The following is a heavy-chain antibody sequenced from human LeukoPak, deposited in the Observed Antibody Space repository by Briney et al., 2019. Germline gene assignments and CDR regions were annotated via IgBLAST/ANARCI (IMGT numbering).Heavy chain of an antibody. CDR3: SYQIDS. Sequence: SETLSLTCTVSGVSISSNNWWSWVRQPPGKGLEWIGEIYHTGSSNYNPSLKSRVSISVDKSRNQFSLQLSSVTAADTAVYYYSYQIDSWGQGTLVTVSS. D-gene: IGHD5-18*01. CDR1: GVSISSNNW. CDR2: IYHTGSS. J-gene: IGHJ4*02. V-gene: IGHV4-4*02.